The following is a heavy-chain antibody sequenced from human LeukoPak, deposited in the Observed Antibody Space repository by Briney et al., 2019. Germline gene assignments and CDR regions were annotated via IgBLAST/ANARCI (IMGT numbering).Heavy chain of an antibody. D-gene: IGHD3-10*01. Sequence: GASVKVSCKASGYSFTGYYMHWVRQAPGQGLERMRWINPNSGGTNYAQKFQGRVTMTRDTSISTAYMELSRLRSDDTAVYYCARVPKRLLWFGELSYWSQGTLVTVSS. CDR1: GYSFTGYY. CDR3: ARVPKRLLWFGELSY. J-gene: IGHJ4*02. CDR2: INPNSGGT. V-gene: IGHV1-2*02.